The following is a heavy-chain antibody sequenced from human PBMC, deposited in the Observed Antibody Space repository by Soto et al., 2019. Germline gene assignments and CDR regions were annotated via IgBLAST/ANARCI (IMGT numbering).Heavy chain of an antibody. CDR2: IYHSGDT. CDR1: GYSLTSGYY. V-gene: IGHV4-38-2*01. CDR3: ARARIVVAGTIVDY. J-gene: IGHJ4*02. D-gene: IGHD6-19*01. Sequence: SETLSLTCAVSGYSLTSGYYCGWIRQPPGKGLEWIGSIYHSGDTYYNPSRKSRVTISVDTPKNHFSLKLTSVTAADTAVYYCARARIVVAGTIVDYWGQGTLVTVSS.